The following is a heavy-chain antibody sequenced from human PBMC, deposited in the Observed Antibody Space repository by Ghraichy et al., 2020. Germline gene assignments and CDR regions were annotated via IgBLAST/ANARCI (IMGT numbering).Heavy chain of an antibody. D-gene: IGHD6-19*01. CDR1: GFTFNSYG. V-gene: IGHV3-30*02. J-gene: IGHJ4*02. CDR2: IRFDGTNK. CDR3: AGEYYTSGWYVGYFDY. Sequence: GESLRLSCAASGFTFNSYGMHWVRQAPGKGLEWVASIRFDGTNKYYADSVRGRFTISRDNSKNTLYLQINTLRAEDTAVYYCAGEYYTSGWYVGYFDYWGQGTLVTVSS.